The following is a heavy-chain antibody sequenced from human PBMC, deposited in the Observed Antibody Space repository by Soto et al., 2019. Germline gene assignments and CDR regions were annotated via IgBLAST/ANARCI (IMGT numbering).Heavy chain of an antibody. CDR1: GGSFSGYY. V-gene: IGHV4-34*01. J-gene: IGHJ5*02. Sequence: QVQLQQWGAGLLTPSETLSLPCAVYGGSFSGYYWSWIRQPPGQGLEWIGEINHSGSTHYNPSLKSRVTISVDTSKNQFSLKLSSVTAADTAVYYCARGLYDILTGYYTPPMGFDPWGQGTLVTVSS. D-gene: IGHD3-9*01. CDR2: INHSGST. CDR3: ARGLYDILTGYYTPPMGFDP.